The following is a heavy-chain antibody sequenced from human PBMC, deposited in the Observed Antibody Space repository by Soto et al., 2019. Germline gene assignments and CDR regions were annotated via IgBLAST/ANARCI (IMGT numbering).Heavy chain of an antibody. J-gene: IGHJ6*02. CDR1: GYTFTAYH. D-gene: IGHD3-10*02. V-gene: IGHV1-2*02. CDR3: ARNMDYYYGRGSGNGPGV. Sequence: QVRLVQSGAEVKEPGDSVRVSCEASGYTFTAYHIHWVRQAPGQGLEWMGWINPKFGDTGYAQDLQGRVSMTSEMSIRTVYMELSRLTSDDTAIYDLARNMDYYYGRGSGNGPGVWRQGTTVTVFS. CDR2: INPKFGDT.